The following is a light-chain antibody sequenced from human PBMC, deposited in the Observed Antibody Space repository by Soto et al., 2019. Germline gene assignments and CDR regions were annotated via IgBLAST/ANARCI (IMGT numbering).Light chain of an antibody. CDR2: DVD. Sequence: QSALTQPPSASGSPGQSVTISCTGTSSDVGVYNYVSWYQQQPGKAPKLMIYDVDKRPSGVPDRFSGSKSGNTASLSVSGLQAEDEADYYCSSYAGRNNYVIFGGGTQLTVL. CDR1: SSDVGVYNY. CDR3: SSYAGRNNYVI. J-gene: IGLJ2*01. V-gene: IGLV2-8*01.